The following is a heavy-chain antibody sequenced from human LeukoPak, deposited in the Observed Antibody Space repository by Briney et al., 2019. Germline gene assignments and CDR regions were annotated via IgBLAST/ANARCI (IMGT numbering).Heavy chain of an antibody. J-gene: IGHJ6*03. CDR2: IIPIFGTA. Sequence: SVKVSCKVSGYTFTDYYMHWVQQAPGKGLEWMGRIIPIFGTANYAQKFQGRVTITTDESTSTAYMELSSLRSEDTAVYYCARDSYGLDYYYYMDVWGKGTTVTVSS. D-gene: IGHD5-18*01. CDR3: ARDSYGLDYYYYMDV. CDR1: GYTFTDYY. V-gene: IGHV1-69*05.